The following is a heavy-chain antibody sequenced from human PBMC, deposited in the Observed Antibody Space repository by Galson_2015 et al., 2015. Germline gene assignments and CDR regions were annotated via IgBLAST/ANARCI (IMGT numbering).Heavy chain of an antibody. CDR3: AKGYFYDSSGYYLTDY. J-gene: IGHJ4*02. D-gene: IGHD3-22*01. CDR2: ISGNGGGT. Sequence: SLRLSCAASGFTFSSYAMSWVRQAPGKGPEWVSGISGNGGGTYYADSVKGRFTISRDNSKNTLYLQMNSLRAEDTAIYYCAKGYFYDSSGYYLTDYWGLGTLVTASS. V-gene: IGHV3-23*01. CDR1: GFTFSSYA.